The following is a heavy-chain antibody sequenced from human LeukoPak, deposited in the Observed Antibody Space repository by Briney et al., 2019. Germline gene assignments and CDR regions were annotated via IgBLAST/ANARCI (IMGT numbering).Heavy chain of an antibody. Sequence: GGSLRLSCDACGYTFSLYEINWVRQAPGKGLEWLSYISSSGGTKYYADAVKGRFTISRDNAKNSLYLHMNSLRAEDTAVYYCARGARGYTYGCFDYWGQGTLVTVSS. J-gene: IGHJ4*02. V-gene: IGHV3-48*03. D-gene: IGHD3-16*02. CDR2: ISSSGGTK. CDR1: GYTFSLYE. CDR3: ARGARGYTYGCFDY.